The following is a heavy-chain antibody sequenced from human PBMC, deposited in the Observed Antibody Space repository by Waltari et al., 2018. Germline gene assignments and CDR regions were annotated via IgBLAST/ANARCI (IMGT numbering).Heavy chain of an antibody. V-gene: IGHV2-5*01. CDR3: AHNEGLGRYRWFDP. CDR2: IYWNDDK. D-gene: IGHD1-26*01. Sequence: QITLKESGPTLVKPTQTLTLTCTFSGFSLSTSGVGVGWIRQPPGKALEWRALIYWNDDKRYSPSLKNMLTVTNDTSKNQVVLTMTNMDPVDTATYYCAHNEGLGRYRWFDPWGQGTLVTVSS. CDR1: GFSLSTSGVG. J-gene: IGHJ5*02.